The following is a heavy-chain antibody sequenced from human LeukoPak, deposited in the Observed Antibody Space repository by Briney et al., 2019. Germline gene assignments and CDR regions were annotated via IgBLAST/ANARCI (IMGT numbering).Heavy chain of an antibody. D-gene: IGHD4-17*01. V-gene: IGHV3-7*01. Sequence: PGGSLRLSCAASGFTFNTYWMIWVRQAPGKGLEWVANIDQSGSTKYYVDSLKGRFTISRDNAKNSLYLQMNSLRAEDTAVYYCARDRDYGDYSGAFDIWGQGTMVTVSS. J-gene: IGHJ3*02. CDR2: IDQSGSTK. CDR3: ARDRDYGDYSGAFDI. CDR1: GFTFNTYW.